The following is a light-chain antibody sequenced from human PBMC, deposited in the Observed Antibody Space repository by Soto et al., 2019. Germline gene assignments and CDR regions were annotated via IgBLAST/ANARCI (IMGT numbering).Light chain of an antibody. CDR2: DVT. Sequence: QSALTQPPSASGSPGQSVTISCTGTSSDVGAYKYVSWYQQYPGKAPKLMIYDVTKRPSGVPDRFSGSKSGNTASLTVSGLQAEDEADYYCTSYVGSDTWVFGGGTKLTVL. J-gene: IGLJ3*02. CDR1: SSDVGAYKY. CDR3: TSYVGSDTWV. V-gene: IGLV2-8*01.